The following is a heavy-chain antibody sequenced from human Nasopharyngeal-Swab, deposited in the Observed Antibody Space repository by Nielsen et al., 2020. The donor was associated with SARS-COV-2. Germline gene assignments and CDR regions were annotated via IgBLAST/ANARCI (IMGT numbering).Heavy chain of an antibody. V-gene: IGHV4-61*02. D-gene: IGHD6-13*01. CDR2: IYTSGST. CDR3: VRDRGSSLYYFDY. J-gene: IGHJ4*02. Sequence: SETLSLTCTVSGGSISSGSYYWSWIRQPAGKGLEWIGRIYTSGSTNYNPSLKSRVTISVDTSKNQFSLKLSSVTAADTAVYYCVRDRGSSLYYFDYWGQGTLVTVSS. CDR1: GGSISSGSYY.